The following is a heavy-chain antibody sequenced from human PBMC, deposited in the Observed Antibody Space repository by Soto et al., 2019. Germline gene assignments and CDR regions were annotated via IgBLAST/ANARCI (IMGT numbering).Heavy chain of an antibody. CDR2: IIPIFGTA. D-gene: IGHD3-10*01. J-gene: IGHJ6*02. CDR1: GGTFSSYA. Sequence: AASGKVSCKASGGTFSSYAISWVRQAPGQGLEWMGGIIPIFGTANYAQKFQGRVTITADESTSTAYMELSSLRSEDTAVYYCARELGTRKYHYGSGSYALYYYYGMDVWGQGTTVTVSS. CDR3: ARELGTRKYHYGSGSYALYYYYGMDV. V-gene: IGHV1-69*13.